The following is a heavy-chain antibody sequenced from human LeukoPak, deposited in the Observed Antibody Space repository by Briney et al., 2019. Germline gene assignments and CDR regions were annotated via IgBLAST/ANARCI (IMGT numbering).Heavy chain of an antibody. CDR1: GFIFSSYS. V-gene: IGHV3-48*01. Sequence: GGSLRLSCAASGFIFSSYSMDWVRQAPGKGLEWVSHISTTSTTIYYADSVKGRFTISRDNSKNTLYLQMNSLRAEDTAVYYCARRSDSLGAFDIWGQGTMVTVSS. J-gene: IGHJ3*02. D-gene: IGHD3-22*01. CDR2: ISTTSTTI. CDR3: ARRSDSLGAFDI.